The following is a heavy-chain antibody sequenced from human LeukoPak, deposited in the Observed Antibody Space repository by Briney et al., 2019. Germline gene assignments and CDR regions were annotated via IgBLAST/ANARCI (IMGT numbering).Heavy chain of an antibody. V-gene: IGHV4-38-2*02. CDR1: GYSLSSGYY. Sequence: PSETLSLTCTVSGYSLSSGYYWGWIRQPPGKGLEWIGSIYHSGSTYYNPSLKSRVTISVDTSKNQFSLKLSSVTAADTAVYYCARDDGIVVVPAAIRGAYFDYWGQGTLVTVSS. J-gene: IGHJ4*02. D-gene: IGHD2-2*02. CDR2: IYHSGST. CDR3: ARDDGIVVVPAAIRGAYFDY.